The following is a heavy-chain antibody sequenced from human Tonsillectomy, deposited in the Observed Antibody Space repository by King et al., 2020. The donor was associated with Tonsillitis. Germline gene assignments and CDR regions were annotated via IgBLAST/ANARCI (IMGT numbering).Heavy chain of an antibody. V-gene: IGHV3-30*04. CDR1: GFTFSSYT. Sequence: VQLVQSGGGVVQPGRSLRLSCAASGFTFSSYTIHWVRQAPGKGLEWVAFISYDGTNKYYADSVKVRFTIPRDNAKNTLYLQMNSLRPEDTAVYYCSRSTLQYCSSTSCYFNYGMDVWGQGTTVTVSS. D-gene: IGHD2-2*01. J-gene: IGHJ6*02. CDR2: ISYDGTNK. CDR3: SRSTLQYCSSTSCYFNYGMDV.